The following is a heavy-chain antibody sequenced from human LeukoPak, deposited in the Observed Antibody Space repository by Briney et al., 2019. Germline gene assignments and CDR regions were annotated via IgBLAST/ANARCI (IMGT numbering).Heavy chain of an antibody. D-gene: IGHD1-14*01. Sequence: GGPLRLSCAASGFTFSSYSINGVRQARGKGLEWVSSISSSSSYIYYADSVKGRFTISRDNAKNSLYLQMNSLRAEDTAVYYCARSGSSPNDYWGQGTLVTVSS. CDR2: ISSSSSYI. V-gene: IGHV3-21*01. CDR3: ARSGSSPNDY. J-gene: IGHJ4*02. CDR1: GFTFSSYS.